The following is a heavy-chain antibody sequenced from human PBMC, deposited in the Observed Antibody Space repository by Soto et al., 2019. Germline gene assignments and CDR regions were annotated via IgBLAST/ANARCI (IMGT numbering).Heavy chain of an antibody. J-gene: IGHJ4*02. CDR1: GFSLTTSGVG. V-gene: IGHV2-5*02. D-gene: IGHD4-17*01. CDR2: IYWDDDK. Sequence: QITLKESGPTLVKPTQTLTLTCTFSGFSLTTSGVGVGWIRQPPGKALEWLALIYWDDDKRYSPSLRSRLTXPXXTSKNQVVLTMTNMDPVDTATYYCAHRMTYDDWDYWGQGTLVTVSS. CDR3: AHRMTYDDWDY.